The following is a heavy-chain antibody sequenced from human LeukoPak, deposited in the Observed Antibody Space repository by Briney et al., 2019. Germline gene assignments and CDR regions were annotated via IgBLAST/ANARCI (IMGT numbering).Heavy chain of an antibody. J-gene: IGHJ6*03. Sequence: PSQTLSLTCTVSGGSVSTDNFYWSWIRQPAGKGLEWIGRIYTSGSTNYNPSLKSRVTISVDTSKNQFSLKLSSVTAADTAVYYCARDSRDTAMVFNYYYYMDVWGKGTTVTVSS. CDR1: GGSVSTDNFY. CDR3: ARDSRDTAMVFNYYYYMDV. V-gene: IGHV4-61*02. CDR2: IYTSGST. D-gene: IGHD5-18*01.